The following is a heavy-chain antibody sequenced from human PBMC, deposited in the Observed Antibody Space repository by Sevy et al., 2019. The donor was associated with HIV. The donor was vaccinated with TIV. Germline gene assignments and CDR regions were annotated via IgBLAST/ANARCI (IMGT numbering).Heavy chain of an antibody. CDR2: ISYDGSNK. V-gene: IGHV3-30*03. Sequence: GGSLRLSCAASGFTFSSYGMHWVRQAPGKGLEWVAVISYDGSNKYYADSVKGRFTISRDNSKNTLYLQMNSLRAEDTAVYYCARNSIVVVVAANYGMDVWGQGTTVTVSS. CDR1: GFTFSSYG. D-gene: IGHD2-15*01. CDR3: ARNSIVVVVAANYGMDV. J-gene: IGHJ6*02.